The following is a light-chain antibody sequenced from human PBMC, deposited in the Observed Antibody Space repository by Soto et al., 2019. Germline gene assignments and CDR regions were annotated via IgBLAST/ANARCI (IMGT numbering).Light chain of an antibody. CDR2: EVN. J-gene: IGLJ3*02. Sequence: QSALTQPPSASGSPGQSITISCTGTSSDVGHYDHVSWYQQHPGKVPKLMIYEVNLRPSGVPDRFSGSKSGNRASLTVSGLHVEYEADYYCSSFAASGGWVFGGGTKLTVL. CDR3: SSFAASGGWV. CDR1: SSDVGHYDH. V-gene: IGLV2-8*01.